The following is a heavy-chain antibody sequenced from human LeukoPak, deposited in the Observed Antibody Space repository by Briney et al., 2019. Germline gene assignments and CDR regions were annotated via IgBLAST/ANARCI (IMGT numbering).Heavy chain of an antibody. J-gene: IGHJ6*03. CDR3: ASAHIAGYYYYYMDV. CDR2: INHSGST. V-gene: IGHV4-34*01. Sequence: TSETLSLTCAVYGGSFSGYYWSWIRQPPGKGLEWIGEINHSGSTNYNPSLKSRVTISVDTSKNQFSLKLSSVTAADTAVHYCASAHIAGYYYYYMDVWGKGTTVTVSS. CDR1: GGSFSGYY. D-gene: IGHD1-14*01.